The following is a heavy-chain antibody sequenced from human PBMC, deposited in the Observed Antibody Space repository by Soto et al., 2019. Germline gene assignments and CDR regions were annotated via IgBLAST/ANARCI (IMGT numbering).Heavy chain of an antibody. V-gene: IGHV3-9*01. CDR3: AKGFGNYSSGWYRYYFDY. CDR2: ISWNSGSI. Sequence: GGSLRLSCAASGFTFSDYYIHWIRRAPGKGLEWVSGISWNSGSIGYADSVKGRFTISRDNAKNSLYLQMNSLRAEDTALYYCAKGFGNYSSGWYRYYFDYWGQGTLVTVSS. D-gene: IGHD6-19*01. J-gene: IGHJ4*02. CDR1: GFTFSDYY.